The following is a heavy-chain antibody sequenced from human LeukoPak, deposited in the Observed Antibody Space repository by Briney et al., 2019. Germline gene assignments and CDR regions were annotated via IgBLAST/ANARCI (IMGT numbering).Heavy chain of an antibody. Sequence: GGSLRLSCAASGFTFSSYSMNRVRQAPGKGLEWVSSISSSSSYIYYADSVKGRFTISRDNAKNSLYLQMNSLRAEDTAVYYCARSVGVAGTSGMDVWGQGTTVTVSS. CDR3: ARSVGVAGTSGMDV. D-gene: IGHD6-19*01. J-gene: IGHJ6*02. CDR1: GFTFSSYS. CDR2: ISSSSSYI. V-gene: IGHV3-21*01.